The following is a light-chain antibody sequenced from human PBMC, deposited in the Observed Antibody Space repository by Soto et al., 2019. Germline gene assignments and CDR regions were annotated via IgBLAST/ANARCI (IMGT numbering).Light chain of an antibody. J-gene: IGKJ1*01. CDR3: QQYKSHRRT. Sequence: DIQMTQSPSTLSGSLGDRVTITCLASQSISSWLAWYQQKPGKAPKLLIYKASTLESGVPSRCSGSGSGTECTLTSSSLQPDDFATYYCQQYKSHRRTFGQGTKVDIK. CDR1: QSISSW. CDR2: KAS. V-gene: IGKV1-5*03.